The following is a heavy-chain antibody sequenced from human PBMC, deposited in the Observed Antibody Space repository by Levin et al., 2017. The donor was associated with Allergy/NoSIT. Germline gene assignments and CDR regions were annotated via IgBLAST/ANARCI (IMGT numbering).Heavy chain of an antibody. CDR2: IGTST. CDR3: AKRYCSGGTCYPLDF. J-gene: IGHJ4*02. CDR1: GLTVSNYG. Sequence: GGSLRLSCAASGLTVSNYGMYWVRQAPGKGLQWISGIGTSTYYADSVKGRFTISRDSSKNTVYLQMNSLRAEDTAVYYCAKRYCSGGTCYPLDFWGQGTLVTVSS. D-gene: IGHD2-15*01. V-gene: IGHV3-23*01.